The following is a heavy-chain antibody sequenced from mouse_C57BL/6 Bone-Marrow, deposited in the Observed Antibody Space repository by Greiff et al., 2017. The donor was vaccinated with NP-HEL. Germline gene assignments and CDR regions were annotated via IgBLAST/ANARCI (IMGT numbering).Heavy chain of an antibody. D-gene: IGHD1-1*01. V-gene: IGHV1-7*01. J-gene: IGHJ2*01. CDR2: INPNSGYT. CDR3: ARAYGSRYFDF. CDR1: GYTFTGYW. Sequence: QVQLQQSGAELAKPGASVKLSCKASGYTFTGYWMHWVKQRPGQGLEWIGYINPNSGYTKYNQKFKDKATLTADKSSSTAYMQLSSLTYEDSAVYCCARAYGSRYFDFWGQGTTLTVSS.